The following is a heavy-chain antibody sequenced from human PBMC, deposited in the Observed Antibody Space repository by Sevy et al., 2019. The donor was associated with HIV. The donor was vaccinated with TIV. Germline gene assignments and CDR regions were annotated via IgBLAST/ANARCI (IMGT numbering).Heavy chain of an antibody. Sequence: GGSLRLSCAASGFIFNDYWMHWVRQAPGKGLEWVANINEDGSKQYYVDSVKGRFTISRDNAESSVFLEMNSLRVDDAAIYYCARAIGISASFWGQGTLLTVSS. D-gene: IGHD2-15*01. CDR1: GFIFNDYW. V-gene: IGHV3-7*03. J-gene: IGHJ4*02. CDR2: INEDGSKQ. CDR3: ARAIGISASF.